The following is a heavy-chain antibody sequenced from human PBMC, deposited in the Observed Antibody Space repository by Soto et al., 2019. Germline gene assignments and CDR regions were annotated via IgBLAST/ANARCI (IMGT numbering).Heavy chain of an antibody. V-gene: IGHV3-30*04. Sequence: QVELVESGGGVVQPGRSLRLSCAASGFTFSSYAMHWVRQAPGKGLEWVAVIAYDGRNKYYADSAKGRFTISRDNSKNTLYLQMNSLRIEDTAVYYCARELERVFDYWGQGTLVTVSS. CDR3: ARELERVFDY. D-gene: IGHD1-1*01. CDR1: GFTFSSYA. CDR2: IAYDGRNK. J-gene: IGHJ4*02.